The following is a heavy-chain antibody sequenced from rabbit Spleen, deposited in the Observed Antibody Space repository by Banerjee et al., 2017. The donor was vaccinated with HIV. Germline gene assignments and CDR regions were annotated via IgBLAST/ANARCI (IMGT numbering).Heavy chain of an antibody. V-gene: IGHV1S45*01. CDR2: IHGGGGVS. D-gene: IGHD6-1*01. CDR3: ARDSASGAGYADLDL. Sequence: QEQLVESGRDLVKPEGSLTLTCTASGFSFSVSYWICWVRQAPGKGLEWIACIHGGGGVSYYASWAKGRFTISKTSSTTVTLQMTSLTVADTATYFCARDSASGAGYADLDLWGPGTLVTVS. J-gene: IGHJ4*01. CDR1: GFSFSVSYW.